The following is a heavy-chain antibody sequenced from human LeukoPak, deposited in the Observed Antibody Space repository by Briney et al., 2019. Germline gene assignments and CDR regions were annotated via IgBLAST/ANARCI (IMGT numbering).Heavy chain of an antibody. D-gene: IGHD5-24*01. CDR3: ASLKDGYNFHH. Sequence: GASVKVSCKTSGYTFTNYYLHWVRQAPGHGLEWMGWMSPNGGVTKYTQNFQGRVTMTRDISIGTAYVELTGLTSDDTAVYYCASLKDGYNFHHWGQGTLVTVSS. CDR2: MSPNGGVT. V-gene: IGHV1-2*02. CDR1: GYTFTNYY. J-gene: IGHJ4*02.